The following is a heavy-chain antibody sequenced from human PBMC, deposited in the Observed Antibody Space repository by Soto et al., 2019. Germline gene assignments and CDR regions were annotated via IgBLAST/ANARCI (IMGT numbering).Heavy chain of an antibody. V-gene: IGHV4-59*01. CDR2: IYYCVST. J-gene: IGHJ6*02. D-gene: IGHD3-10*01. Sequence: PSETLALTCTVSGGSISSYYWSWIRQPPGKGLEWIGYIYYCVSTNYNPSLQSRVTMSVDTSKNQFSLKLNSVTAADTAVYYCARSYGSGSYSDYYYGMEVWCQGTTVDV. CDR1: GGSISSYY. CDR3: ARSYGSGSYSDYYYGMEV.